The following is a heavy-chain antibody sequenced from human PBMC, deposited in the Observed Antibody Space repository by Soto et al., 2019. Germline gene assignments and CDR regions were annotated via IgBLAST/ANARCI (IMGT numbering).Heavy chain of an antibody. CDR3: TRQTDAVQWLVVPTDYNFDY. Sequence: EGQLVESGGGLVQPGGSLKLSCAASGFTFGRSAMHWVRQASGKGLEWVGHIRSKTNSYATAYAESVKGRFTISRDGSMNTAYLQMNSLKTEDTAVYFCTRQTDAVQWLVVPTDYNFDYWGQGTLVTVSS. CDR2: IRSKTNSYAT. J-gene: IGHJ4*02. D-gene: IGHD6-19*01. CDR1: GFTFGRSA. V-gene: IGHV3-73*02.